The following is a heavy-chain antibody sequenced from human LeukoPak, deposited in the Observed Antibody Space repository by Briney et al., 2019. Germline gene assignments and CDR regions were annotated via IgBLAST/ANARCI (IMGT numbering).Heavy chain of an antibody. CDR2: TYYRSKWYN. Sequence: SQTLSLTFAISGDSVSSNSAAWNWIRQSPSRGLEWLGRTYYRSKWYNDYAVSVKSRITINPDTSKNQFSLQLNSVTPEDTAVYYCARSQSVYYDSSGYYLPFDYWGQGTLVTVSS. V-gene: IGHV6-1*01. CDR1: GDSVSSNSAA. D-gene: IGHD3-22*01. J-gene: IGHJ4*02. CDR3: ARSQSVYYDSSGYYLPFDY.